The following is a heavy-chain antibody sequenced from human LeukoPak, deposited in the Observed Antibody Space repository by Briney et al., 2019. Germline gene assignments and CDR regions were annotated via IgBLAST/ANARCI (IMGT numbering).Heavy chain of an antibody. Sequence: KPSETLSLTCAVYGGSFSGYYRSWIRQPPGKGLEWIGEINHSGSTNYNPSLKSRVTISIDTSKNQFSLKLSSVTAADTAVYYCAVVTLTGWTFDPWGQGTLVTVSS. J-gene: IGHJ5*02. CDR3: AVVTLTGWTFDP. V-gene: IGHV4-34*01. CDR2: INHSGST. CDR1: GGSFSGYY. D-gene: IGHD4-23*01.